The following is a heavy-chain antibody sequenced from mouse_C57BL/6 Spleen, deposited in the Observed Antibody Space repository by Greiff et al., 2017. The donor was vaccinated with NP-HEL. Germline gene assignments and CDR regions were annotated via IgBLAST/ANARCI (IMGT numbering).Heavy chain of an antibody. D-gene: IGHD1-2*01. CDR2: IYPGDGDT. CDR3: ARSADSAWFAY. V-gene: IGHV1-80*01. Sequence: VQLKESGAELVKPGASVKISCKASGYAFSSYWMNWVKQRPGKGLEWIGQIYPGDGDTNYNGKFKGKATLTADKSSSTAYMQLSSLTSEDSAVYFCARSADSAWFAYWGQGTLVTVSA. CDR1: GYAFSSYW. J-gene: IGHJ3*01.